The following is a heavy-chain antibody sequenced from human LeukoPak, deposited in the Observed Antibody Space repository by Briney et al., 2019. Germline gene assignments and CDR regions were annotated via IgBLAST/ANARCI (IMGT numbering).Heavy chain of an antibody. CDR2: ISSSTSYI. CDR3: ARDREGIVTRSFDY. J-gene: IGHJ4*02. V-gene: IGHV3-21*01. D-gene: IGHD1-26*01. CDR1: GFTFSSYS. Sequence: GGSLRLSCAASGFTFSSYSMNWVRQAPGKALEWVSSISSSTSYICYADSVKGRFTISRDNAKKSLYLQMNSLRAEDTAVYYCARDREGIVTRSFDYWGQGTLVTVSS.